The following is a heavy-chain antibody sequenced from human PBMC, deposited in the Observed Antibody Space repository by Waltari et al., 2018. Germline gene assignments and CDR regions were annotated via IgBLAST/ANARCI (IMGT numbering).Heavy chain of an antibody. CDR3: ATYVGASIGTAAFDV. Sequence: QLHLPESGPGLVKPSETLSLTCSGPGGSITNNRHYRGWIRHPPGRGLEWAANISYPGATYNNPSLKSRVTISGDTSKNQFSLKLNSVTAADTAVYYCATYVGASIGTAAFDVWGQGTMVTVSS. CDR2: ISYPGAT. D-gene: IGHD3-16*01. V-gene: IGHV4-39*01. J-gene: IGHJ3*01. CDR1: GGSITNNRHY.